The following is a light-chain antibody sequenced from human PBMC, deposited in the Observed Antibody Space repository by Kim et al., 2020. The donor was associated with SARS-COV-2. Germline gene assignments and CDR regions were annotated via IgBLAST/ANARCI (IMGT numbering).Light chain of an antibody. Sequence: EIVLTQSPATLSLSPGERATLSCRASQSISRYLAWYQQKPGQAPRLLIYDAWNRATGIPARFSGSGSGTDFTLTISRLEPEDFAVYYCQQRNNWTFGQGTKLEI. CDR1: QSISRY. J-gene: IGKJ2*01. CDR3: QQRNNWT. V-gene: IGKV3-11*01. CDR2: DAW.